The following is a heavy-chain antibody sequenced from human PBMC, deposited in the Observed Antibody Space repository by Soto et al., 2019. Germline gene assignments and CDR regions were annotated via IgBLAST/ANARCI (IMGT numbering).Heavy chain of an antibody. Sequence: SETLSLTCAVYGGSFSGYYWSWIRQPLGKGLEWIGEINHSGSTNYNPSLKSRVTISVDTSKNQFSLKLSSVTAADTAVYYCARAGGDSTNPFDYWGQGTLVTVSS. D-gene: IGHD2-21*02. V-gene: IGHV4-34*01. J-gene: IGHJ4*02. CDR2: INHSGST. CDR1: GGSFSGYY. CDR3: ARAGGDSTNPFDY.